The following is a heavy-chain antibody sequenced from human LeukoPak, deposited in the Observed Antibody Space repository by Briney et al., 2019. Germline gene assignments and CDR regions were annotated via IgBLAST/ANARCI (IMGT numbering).Heavy chain of an antibody. CDR1: GFTFSSYS. CDR3: ARDLRAVTTSWIFDY. D-gene: IGHD4-17*01. CDR2: ISSSSSYI. Sequence: GGSLRLSCAASGFTFSSYSMKWVRQAPGKGLEGVSSISSSSSYIYYADSVKGRFTIPRDNAKNSLDLQMNSLRAEDTAVYYCARDLRAVTTSWIFDYWGQGTLVTVSS. V-gene: IGHV3-21*01. J-gene: IGHJ4*02.